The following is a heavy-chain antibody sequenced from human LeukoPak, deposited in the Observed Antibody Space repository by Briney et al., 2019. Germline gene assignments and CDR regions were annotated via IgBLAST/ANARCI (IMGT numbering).Heavy chain of an antibody. CDR1: GFTFSSYG. D-gene: IGHD5-18*01. Sequence: GGSLRLSCAASGFTFSSYGMHWVRQAPGKGLEWVAVISYDGSNKYYADSVKGRFTISRDNSKNTLYLQMNSLRAEDTAVYYCAKGERHEHYSYGYVYDYWGQGTLVTVSS. V-gene: IGHV3-30*18. CDR3: AKGERHEHYSYGYVYDY. CDR2: ISYDGSNK. J-gene: IGHJ4*02.